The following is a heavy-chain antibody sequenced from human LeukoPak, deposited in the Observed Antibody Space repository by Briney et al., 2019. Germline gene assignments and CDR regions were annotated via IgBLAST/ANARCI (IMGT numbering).Heavy chain of an antibody. Sequence: RRSLILSCAASALTLSGYAMNWVRQAPGNVLEWVALISNDGSNKYHADYVRGPSTIARVNSSNTPYFLVNRLRAADTPVYYGARGSGTTVTRVFDYWGQGTLVTVSS. D-gene: IGHD4-17*01. CDR3: ARGSGTTVTRVFDY. J-gene: IGHJ4*02. CDR1: ALTLSGYA. V-gene: IGHV3-30-3*01. CDR2: ISNDGSNK.